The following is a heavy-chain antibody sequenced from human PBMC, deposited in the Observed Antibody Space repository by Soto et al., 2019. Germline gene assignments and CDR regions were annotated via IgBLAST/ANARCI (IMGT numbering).Heavy chain of an antibody. J-gene: IGHJ4*02. V-gene: IGHV3-23*01. Sequence: EVQLLESGGGLVQPGGSLRLSGAASGFSFSDYAMSWVRQAPGKRLEWVSIISGDAGRIKYADSLKGRFTIARVNSNNTVYLQMNILRAEDTAVYYCAKRVYGDYAWFDLWGQGILVTVSS. CDR3: AKRVYGDYAWFDL. D-gene: IGHD4-17*01. CDR2: ISGDAGRI. CDR1: GFSFSDYA.